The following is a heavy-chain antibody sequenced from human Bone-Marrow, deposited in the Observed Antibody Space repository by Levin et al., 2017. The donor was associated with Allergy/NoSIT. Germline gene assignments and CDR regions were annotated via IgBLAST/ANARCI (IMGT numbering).Heavy chain of an antibody. Sequence: GESLKISCAASGFTFSSYAMNWVRQAPGKGLEWVSAISGSGGSTYYTDSVKGRFTISRDNSKNILFLQMNSLRADDTAVYYCAKKHSNSWLAYWGQGTLVTVSS. CDR2: ISGSGGST. CDR1: GFTFSSYA. V-gene: IGHV3-23*01. D-gene: IGHD6-13*01. CDR3: AKKHSNSWLAY. J-gene: IGHJ4*02.